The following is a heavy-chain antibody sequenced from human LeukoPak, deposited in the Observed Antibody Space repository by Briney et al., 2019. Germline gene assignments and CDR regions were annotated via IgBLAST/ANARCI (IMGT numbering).Heavy chain of an antibody. Sequence: GGSLRLSCAASGFTFSSYGMHWVRQAPGKGLEWVAFIRYDGSNKYYADSVKGRFTISRDNSKNTLYLQMNSLRAEDTAVYYCAKDRSHSGNKAGMDVWGKGTTVTVSS. CDR2: IRYDGSNK. V-gene: IGHV3-30*02. CDR1: GFTFSSYG. J-gene: IGHJ6*04. D-gene: IGHD1-26*01. CDR3: AKDRSHSGNKAGMDV.